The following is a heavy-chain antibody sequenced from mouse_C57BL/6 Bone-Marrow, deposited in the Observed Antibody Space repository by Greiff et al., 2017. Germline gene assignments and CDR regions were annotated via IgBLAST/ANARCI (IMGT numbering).Heavy chain of an antibody. V-gene: IGHV1-69*01. CDR2: IDPSDSYT. Sequence: QVQLQQPGAELVMPGASVKLSCKASGYTFTSYWMHWVKQRPGQGLEWIGEIDPSDSYTNYNQKFKGKSTLTVDKSSSTAYMQLSSLTSEDSAVYYCARGRGSFAYWGQGTLVTVSA. CDR1: GYTFTSYW. CDR3: ARGRGSFAY. J-gene: IGHJ3*01.